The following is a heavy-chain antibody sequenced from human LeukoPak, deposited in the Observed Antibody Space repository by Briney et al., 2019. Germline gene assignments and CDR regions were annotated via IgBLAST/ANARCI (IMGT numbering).Heavy chain of an antibody. V-gene: IGHV3-7*01. CDR1: GFTFSTYW. CDR2: IKQDVSEQ. CDR3: ARGSGYGYLDY. D-gene: IGHD5-12*01. Sequence: GGSLRLSCAASGFTFSTYWMSWVRQAPGKGLQWVANIKQDVSEQQYAASVKGRFTISRDNTRNSVYLQMNSLRAEDTAVYYCARGSGYGYLDYWGQGTPVTVSS. J-gene: IGHJ4*02.